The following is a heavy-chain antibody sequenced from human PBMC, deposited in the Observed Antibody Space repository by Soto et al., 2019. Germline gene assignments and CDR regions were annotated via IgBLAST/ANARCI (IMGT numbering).Heavy chain of an antibody. D-gene: IGHD5-12*01. Sequence: QVQLVQSGAEVKKPGASVKVSCKASGYTFTSYGISWVRQAPGQGLEWMGWISAYNGNTNYAQKLQGRVTMTTDTSTSTAYMELRSMRSDDTAVYYCARDGWFLVATVKGYFDYWGQGTLVTVSS. V-gene: IGHV1-18*01. CDR2: ISAYNGNT. CDR3: ARDGWFLVATVKGYFDY. J-gene: IGHJ4*02. CDR1: GYTFTSYG.